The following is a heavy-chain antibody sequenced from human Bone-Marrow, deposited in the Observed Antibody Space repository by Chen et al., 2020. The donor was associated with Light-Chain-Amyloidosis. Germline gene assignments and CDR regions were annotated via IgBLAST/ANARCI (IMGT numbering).Heavy chain of an antibody. J-gene: IGHJ4*02. CDR1: GYTFTSYA. CDR3: ASGHL. V-gene: IGHV1-3*01. CDR2: INAGNGNT. Sequence: QVQLVKSGAEVKKPGASVKVSCKASGYTFTSYAMHWVRQAPGQRLEWMGWINAGNGNTKYSQKFQGRVTITRDPSPPPPSLELSSLRSEDTAVYYCASGHLWGQGTLVTVSS.